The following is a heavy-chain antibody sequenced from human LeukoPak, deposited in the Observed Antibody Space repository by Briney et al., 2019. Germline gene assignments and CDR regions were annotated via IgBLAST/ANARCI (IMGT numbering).Heavy chain of an antibody. D-gene: IGHD6-13*01. CDR3: ALSREAAGTVFDD. J-gene: IGHJ4*02. CDR2: ISNIGGTT. V-gene: IGHV3-64*04. Sequence: PGGSLRLSCSASGFTFNSYAMHWVRQAPGKGLDYVSAISNIGGTTYYADSVKDRFIISRDSSKNTLYLQMNSLRAEDTAVYYCALSREAAGTVFDDWGQGTLVTLSS. CDR1: GFTFNSYA.